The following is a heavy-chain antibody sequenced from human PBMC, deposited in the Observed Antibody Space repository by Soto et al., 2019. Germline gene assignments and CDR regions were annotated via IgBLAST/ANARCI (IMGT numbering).Heavy chain of an antibody. CDR1: GVSVSRDYQ. Sequence: SETLSLTCTVSGVSVSRDYQWIWIRQPPGKGLEWIGHISYSGSPYYHPSLRSRLSISVDTSKNQFSLKVKSVTAADTAVYYCARACGFWGELTLVTASS. D-gene: IGHD6-25*01. J-gene: IGHJ1*01. CDR3: ARACGF. CDR2: ISYSGSP. V-gene: IGHV4-30-4*01.